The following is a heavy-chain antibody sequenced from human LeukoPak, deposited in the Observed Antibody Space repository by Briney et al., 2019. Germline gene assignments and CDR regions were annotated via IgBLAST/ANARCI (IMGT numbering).Heavy chain of an antibody. J-gene: IGHJ4*02. V-gene: IGHV3-30*03. CDR1: GFTFSSYG. CDR3: AAGRVDPDY. D-gene: IGHD2-15*01. CDR2: ISYDGSNK. Sequence: GRSLRLSCAASGFTFSSYGMHWVRQAPGKGLEWVAVISYDGSNKYYADSVKGRFTISRDNSKNTLYLQMNSLRAEDTAVYYCAAGRVDPDYWGQGTLVTVSS.